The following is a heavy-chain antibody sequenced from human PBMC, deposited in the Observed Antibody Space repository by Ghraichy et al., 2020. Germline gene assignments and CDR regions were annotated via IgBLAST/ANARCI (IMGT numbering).Heavy chain of an antibody. D-gene: IGHD6-19*01. Sequence: GGSLRLSCAASGFTFSSYSMNWVRQAPGKGLEWVSSISSSSSYIYYADSVKGRFTISRDNAKNSLYLQMNSLRAEDTAVYYCARGRLVGSYYFGYWGQGTLVTVSS. CDR3: ARGRLVGSYYFGY. J-gene: IGHJ4*02. V-gene: IGHV3-21*01. CDR1: GFTFSSYS. CDR2: ISSSSSYI.